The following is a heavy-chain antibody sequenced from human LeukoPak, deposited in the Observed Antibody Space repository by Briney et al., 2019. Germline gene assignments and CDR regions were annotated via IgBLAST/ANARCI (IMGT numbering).Heavy chain of an antibody. J-gene: IGHJ4*02. CDR2: ISYSGGT. D-gene: IGHD4-23*01. V-gene: IGHV4-39*07. Sequence: SEALSLTCTVSGVSIRSSVPITSSMLYWAWVRQPPGKGLEWIGDISYSGGTYYNPSLRSRVTISEDTSKNQFSLKLSSVTAADTAVYYCASQGMVGTSSLDYWGQGTLVTVSS. CDR3: ASQGMVGTSSLDY. CDR1: GVSIRSSVPITSSMLY.